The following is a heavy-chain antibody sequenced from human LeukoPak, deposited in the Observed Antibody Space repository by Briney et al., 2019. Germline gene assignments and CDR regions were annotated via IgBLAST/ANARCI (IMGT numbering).Heavy chain of an antibody. CDR1: GGSFSGYY. CDR3: ARGSPTRYYYGSGSYPPLDY. Sequence: PSETLSLTCAVYGGSFSGYYWSWIRQPPGKGLEWIGEINHSGSTNYNPSLKSRVTISVDTSKNQFSLKLSSVTAADTAVYYCARGSPTRYYYGSGSYPPLDYWGQGTLVTVSS. D-gene: IGHD3-10*01. CDR2: INHSGST. V-gene: IGHV4-34*01. J-gene: IGHJ4*02.